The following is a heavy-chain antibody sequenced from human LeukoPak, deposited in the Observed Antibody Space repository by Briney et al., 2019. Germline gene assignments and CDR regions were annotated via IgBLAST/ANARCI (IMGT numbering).Heavy chain of an antibody. Sequence: SQTLSLTCTVSGGPLTNGDYYWSWIRQPPGKGLEGIGYIYHSGSTSFNPSLGSRLTISLYTSRNQFSLRLTSVTAADTALYYCARTGIYPVVSIDWGQGTLVTVSS. D-gene: IGHD5-12*01. CDR1: GGPLTNGDYY. V-gene: IGHV4-30-4*01. CDR2: IYHSGST. CDR3: ARTGIYPVVSID. J-gene: IGHJ4*02.